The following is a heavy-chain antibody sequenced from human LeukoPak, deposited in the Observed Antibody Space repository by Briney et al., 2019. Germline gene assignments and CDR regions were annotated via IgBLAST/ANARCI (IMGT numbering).Heavy chain of an antibody. CDR1: GLTVSSKY. CDR2: LYAAGNT. D-gene: IGHD6-19*01. CDR3: ARDEWSGGSFEY. Sequence: GGSLRLSCAASGLTVSSKYMRWVGQAPGKGVEWVSVLYAAGNTYYQDSVKGRFTISRDNSKNTLYLQMNSLRADDTAVYYCARDEWSGGSFEYWGQGTLVTVSS. J-gene: IGHJ4*02. V-gene: IGHV3-53*01.